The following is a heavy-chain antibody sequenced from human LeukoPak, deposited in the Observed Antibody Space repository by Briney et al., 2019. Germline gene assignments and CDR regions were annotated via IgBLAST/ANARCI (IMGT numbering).Heavy chain of an antibody. CDR3: VRDNRWASDY. CDR1: GFTSRSYW. D-gene: IGHD4-23*01. J-gene: IGHJ4*02. Sequence: GGSLILSCAASGFTSRSYWMNWVRQAPGKGLEWVANIKGDGGEKYADSVEGRFTISRDNAKKSVYLQMNSLRAEDTAVYYCVRDNRWASDYWGQGTLVTVSS. CDR2: IKGDGGEK. V-gene: IGHV3-7*01.